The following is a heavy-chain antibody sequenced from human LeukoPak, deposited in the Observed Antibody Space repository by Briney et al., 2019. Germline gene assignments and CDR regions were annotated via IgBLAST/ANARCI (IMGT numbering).Heavy chain of an antibody. D-gene: IGHD6-19*01. J-gene: IGHJ4*02. V-gene: IGHV3-9*01. CDR3: AKDNRRHYTSGPNPDSLH. CDR2: ISWNSGSI. CDR1: GFIFNNYA. Sequence: GGSLRLSCAGSGFIFNNYAMHWVRHPPGKGLEWVSGISWNSGSIDYADSVKGRFTISRDNAKNSLYLQMNSLRVEDTAFYYCAKDNRRHYTSGPNPDSLHWGQGALVTVSS.